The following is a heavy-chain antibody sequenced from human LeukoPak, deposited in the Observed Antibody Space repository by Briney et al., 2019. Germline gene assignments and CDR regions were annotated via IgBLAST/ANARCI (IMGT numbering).Heavy chain of an antibody. J-gene: IGHJ4*02. Sequence: GRSLRLSCAASGFTLSSYAMSWVRPAPGKGLEWVSAISGSGGSTYYADSVKGRFTISRDNSKNTLYLQMNSLRAEDTAVYYCAKEVGYSYGPNDYWGQGTLVTVSS. CDR1: GFTLSSYA. V-gene: IGHV3-23*01. CDR2: ISGSGGST. D-gene: IGHD5-18*01. CDR3: AKEVGYSYGPNDY.